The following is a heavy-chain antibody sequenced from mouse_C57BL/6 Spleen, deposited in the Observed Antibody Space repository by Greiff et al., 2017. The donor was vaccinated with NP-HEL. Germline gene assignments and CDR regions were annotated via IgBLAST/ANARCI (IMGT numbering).Heavy chain of an antibody. D-gene: IGHD2-5*01. Sequence: EVQVVESGGGLVKPGGSLKLSCAASGFTFSDYGMHWVRQAPEKGLEWVAYISSGSSTIYYADTVKGRFTISRDNAKNTLFLQMTSLRSEDTAMYYCARPYYSNYEDWYFDVWGTGTTVTVSS. CDR3: ARPYYSNYEDWYFDV. CDR2: ISSGSSTI. V-gene: IGHV5-17*01. CDR1: GFTFSDYG. J-gene: IGHJ1*03.